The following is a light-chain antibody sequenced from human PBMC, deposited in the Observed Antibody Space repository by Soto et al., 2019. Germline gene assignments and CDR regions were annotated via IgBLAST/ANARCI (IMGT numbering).Light chain of an antibody. Sequence: EIVLRLSPATLALSREGRAIGCCGASQSVSSSYLAWYKQKPGLAPRLLIYDASSRATGIPDRFSGTGSGRHFTLALRCLEPEDFEVYYCQQYGSSPSTCGQGTRLEIK. CDR2: DAS. CDR1: QSVSSSY. CDR3: QQYGSSPST. J-gene: IGKJ5*01. V-gene: IGKV3D-20*01.